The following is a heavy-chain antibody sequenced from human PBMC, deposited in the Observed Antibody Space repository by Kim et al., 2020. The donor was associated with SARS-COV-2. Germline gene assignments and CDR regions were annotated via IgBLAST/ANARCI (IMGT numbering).Heavy chain of an antibody. CDR3: AIRITIFGVADDAFDI. Sequence: SVKVSCKASGGTFSSYAISWVRQAPGQGLEWMGRIIPILGIANYAQKFQGRVTITADKSTSTAYMELSSLRSEDTAVYYCAIRITIFGVADDAFDIWGQGTMVTVSS. CDR1: GGTFSSYA. J-gene: IGHJ3*02. CDR2: IIPILGIA. D-gene: IGHD3-3*01. V-gene: IGHV1-69*04.